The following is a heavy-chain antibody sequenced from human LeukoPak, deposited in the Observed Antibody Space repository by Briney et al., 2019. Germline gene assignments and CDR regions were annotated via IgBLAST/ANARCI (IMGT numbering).Heavy chain of an antibody. J-gene: IGHJ4*02. CDR2: ISRGSDYM. Sequence: GGSLRLSCAASGFSFLNYGMNWVRQAPGKGLEWVASISRGSDYMYYADSVKGRFTISRDNAKNTLYLQINSLRAEDTAVYYCARDQSIAGPTTVDYWGRGTLVSVSS. CDR1: GFSFLNYG. V-gene: IGHV3-21*01. CDR3: ARDQSIAGPTTVDY. D-gene: IGHD6-6*01.